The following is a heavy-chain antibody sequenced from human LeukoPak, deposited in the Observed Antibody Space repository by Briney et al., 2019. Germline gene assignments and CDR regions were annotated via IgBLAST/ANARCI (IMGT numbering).Heavy chain of an antibody. CDR2: INPSGGST. Sequence: ASVKVSCKASGYTFTSYYMHRVRQAPGQGLEWMGIINPSGGSTSYAQKFQGRVTMTRDTSTSTVYMELSSLRSEDTAVYYCARDRRWLPNSGAFDIWGQGTMVTVSS. D-gene: IGHD5-24*01. CDR1: GYTFTSYY. J-gene: IGHJ3*02. CDR3: ARDRRWLPNSGAFDI. V-gene: IGHV1-46*01.